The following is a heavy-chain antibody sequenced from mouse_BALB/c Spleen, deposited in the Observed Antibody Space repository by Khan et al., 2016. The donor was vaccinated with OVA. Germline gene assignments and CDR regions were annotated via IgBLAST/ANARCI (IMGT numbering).Heavy chain of an antibody. Sequence: QIQLVQSGPELKKPGESVKISCKASGYTFTNFGMNWVKQAPGKDLKWMGWINTNTGEPTYAEEFKGRFAFPLETSASTSYLQITNLKTEEAATDFGARESLVLYFDYWGQGTTLTVSS. V-gene: IGHV9-3*02. D-gene: IGHD6-2*01. CDR1: GYTFTNFG. CDR2: INTNTGEP. J-gene: IGHJ2*01. CDR3: ARESLVLYFDY.